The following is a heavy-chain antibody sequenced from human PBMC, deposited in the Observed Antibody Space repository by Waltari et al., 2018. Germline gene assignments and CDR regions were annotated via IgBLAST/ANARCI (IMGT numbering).Heavy chain of an antibody. CDR1: GFPFDNFY. D-gene: IGHD2-2*01. Sequence: EVQLLESGGGLEQPGGSLRLSCAASGFPFDNFYMTWVRQAPGRGREWVSAISDSGATTYYADSVKGRFTISRDNYKKMLYLQMSSLRVDDTAVYYCATYGQSPRNDQWGQGTQLTVSS. CDR2: ISDSGATT. V-gene: IGHV3-23*01. CDR3: ATYGQSPRNDQ. J-gene: IGHJ1*01.